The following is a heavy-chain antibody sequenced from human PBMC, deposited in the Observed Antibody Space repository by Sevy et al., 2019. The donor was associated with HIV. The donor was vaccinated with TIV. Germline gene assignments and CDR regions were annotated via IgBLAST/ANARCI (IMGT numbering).Heavy chain of an antibody. CDR1: GGSISSGGYS. CDR3: ARGAYYYDSSGNNYFDY. J-gene: IGHJ4*02. CDR2: IYHSGST. Sequence: SETLSLTCAVSGGSISSGGYSWSWIRQPPGKGLEWIGYIYHSGSTYYNPSLKSRVTISVDRSKNQFSLKLSSVTAADTAGYDCARGAYYYDSSGNNYFDYWGQGTLVTVSS. V-gene: IGHV4-30-2*01. D-gene: IGHD3-22*01.